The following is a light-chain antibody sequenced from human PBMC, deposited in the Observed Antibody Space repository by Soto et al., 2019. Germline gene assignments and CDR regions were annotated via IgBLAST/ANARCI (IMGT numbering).Light chain of an antibody. J-gene: IGKJ1*01. CDR3: LQHNSYPWT. V-gene: IGKV1-17*03. CDR1: QGISDY. Sequence: DIQMTQPQSAISASVGDRVTSTVRASQGISDYLAWFQQKPGKVPKRLIYAASSLQSGVPSRFSGSVSGTEFTLTISSLQPEDFATYYCLQHNSYPWTFGQGTKVDIK. CDR2: AAS.